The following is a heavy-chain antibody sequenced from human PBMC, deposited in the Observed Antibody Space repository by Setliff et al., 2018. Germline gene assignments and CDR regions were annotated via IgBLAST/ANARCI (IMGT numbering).Heavy chain of an antibody. D-gene: IGHD6-25*01. CDR3: ARVSGMGSPPYYYYYYGMDV. CDR1: GGSISSSRYY. Sequence: SETMSLTCTVSGGSISSSRYYWGWIRQPPGKGLEWIGSIYYSGSTYYNPSLKSRVTISVDTSKNQFSLKLSSVTAADTAVYYCARVSGMGSPPYYYYYYGMDVWGQGTTVTVSS. CDR2: IYYSGST. V-gene: IGHV4-39*07. J-gene: IGHJ6*02.